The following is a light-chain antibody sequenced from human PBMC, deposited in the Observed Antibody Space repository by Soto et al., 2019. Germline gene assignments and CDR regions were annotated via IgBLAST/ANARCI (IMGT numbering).Light chain of an antibody. J-gene: IGKJ4*01. CDR3: QQYNSYPLT. Sequence: DIQMTQSPSTLSGSVGDRVTITCRASQTISSWFACYQQKPGKAPKLLIYKASTLKSGVPSRFSGSGSGTEITLTISSLQPDDFATYYCQQYNSYPLTFGGGTKVDIK. CDR1: QTISSW. V-gene: IGKV1-5*03. CDR2: KAS.